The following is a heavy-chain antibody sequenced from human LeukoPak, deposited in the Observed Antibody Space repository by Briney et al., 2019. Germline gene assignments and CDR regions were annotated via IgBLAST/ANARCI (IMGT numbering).Heavy chain of an antibody. J-gene: IGHJ3*02. CDR1: GFTFSSYA. D-gene: IGHD1-20*01. V-gene: IGHV3-23*01. CDR2: ISGSGGST. Sequence: GGSLRLSCAASGFTFSSYAMSWVRQAPGEGREWVSAISGSGGSTYYADSVKGRFTVSRDNSKNTLYLQMNSLRAADTAVYYCVTAYAFDIWGQGTMVTVSS. CDR3: VTAYAFDI.